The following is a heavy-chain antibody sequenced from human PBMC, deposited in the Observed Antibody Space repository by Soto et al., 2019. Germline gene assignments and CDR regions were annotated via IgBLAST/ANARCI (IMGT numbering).Heavy chain of an antibody. Sequence: GASGKVSCEASGGTFSSYRISWVLQAPGQGLDWMGGIIPIFGTANYAQKFQGRVTITADESTSTAYMELSSLRSEDTAVYYCARLVDTAMVKRDYYYYYYGMDVWGQGTTVTVSS. CDR2: IIPIFGTA. CDR3: ARLVDTAMVKRDYYYYYYGMDV. V-gene: IGHV1-69*13. J-gene: IGHJ6*02. D-gene: IGHD5-18*01. CDR1: GGTFSSYR.